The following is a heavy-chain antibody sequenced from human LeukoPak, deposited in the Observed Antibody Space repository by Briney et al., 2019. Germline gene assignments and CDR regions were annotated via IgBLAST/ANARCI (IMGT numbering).Heavy chain of an antibody. Sequence: NPSETLSLTCTVTGGSISTRNHYWGWLRQPPGKGLEWIGSIGYTGTTNSNPSLKSRVTLSVDTSKNQVSLTLSSVTAADTAVYYCASNYYGSGSLDYWGQGTLVTVSS. J-gene: IGHJ4*02. V-gene: IGHV4-39*01. CDR3: ASNYYGSGSLDY. CDR2: IGYTGTT. CDR1: GGSISTRNHY. D-gene: IGHD3-10*01.